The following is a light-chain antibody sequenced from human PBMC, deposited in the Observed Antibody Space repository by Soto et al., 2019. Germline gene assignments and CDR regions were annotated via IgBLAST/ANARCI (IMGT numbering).Light chain of an antibody. Sequence: DIQMTQSPSTLSASVGDRVTITCRASQSISSWLAWYQQKPGKAPRLLIYGASSWASGIPSRFSGSGSGTEFTLTISSLQSEDFAVYYCQQHSNWPLTFGGGTKVDIK. CDR1: QSISSW. CDR3: QQHSNWPLT. CDR2: GAS. J-gene: IGKJ4*01. V-gene: IGKV1-5*01.